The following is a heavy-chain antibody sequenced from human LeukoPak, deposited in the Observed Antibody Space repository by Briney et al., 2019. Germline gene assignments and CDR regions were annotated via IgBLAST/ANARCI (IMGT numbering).Heavy chain of an antibody. J-gene: IGHJ4*02. CDR1: GGTFSTYA. D-gene: IGHD5-18*01. Sequence: GASVKVSCKASGGTFSTYAISWVRQAPGQGREWMGRINPIIGIAKYAQKLQGRVTITAHKSTSTDYMELSSLRSEDTAVYYCARAPHAYSYARVYWGQGTLVTVSS. V-gene: IGHV1-69*04. CDR2: INPIIGIA. CDR3: ARAPHAYSYARVY.